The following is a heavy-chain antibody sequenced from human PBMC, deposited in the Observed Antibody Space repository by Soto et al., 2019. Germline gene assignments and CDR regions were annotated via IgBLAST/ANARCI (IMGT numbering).Heavy chain of an antibody. CDR2: IIPILGIA. Sequence: QVQLVQSGAEVKKPGSSVTVSCKASGGTFSSYTISWVRQAPGQGLEWMGRIIPILGIANYAQKFQGRVTIPADKSTSTAYMELSSMRSEDTAVYYCARDPAAAPHYYGMDVWGQGTTVTVSS. V-gene: IGHV1-69*08. CDR1: GGTFSSYT. D-gene: IGHD6-13*01. CDR3: ARDPAAAPHYYGMDV. J-gene: IGHJ6*02.